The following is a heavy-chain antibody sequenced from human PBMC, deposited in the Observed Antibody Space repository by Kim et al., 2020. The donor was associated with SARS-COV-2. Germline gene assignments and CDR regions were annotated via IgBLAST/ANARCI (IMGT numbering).Heavy chain of an antibody. CDR1: GGSISSYY. D-gene: IGHD2-2*02. CDR3: ARDPGYCSSTSCYSYGMDV. V-gene: IGHV4-59*01. J-gene: IGHJ6*02. Sequence: SETLSLTCTVSGGSISSYYWSWIRQPTGKGLEWIGYIYYSGSTNYNPSLKSRVTISVDTSKNKFSLKLSSVTAADTAVYYCARDPGYCSSTSCYSYGMDVCGQGTTVTVSS. CDR2: IYYSGST.